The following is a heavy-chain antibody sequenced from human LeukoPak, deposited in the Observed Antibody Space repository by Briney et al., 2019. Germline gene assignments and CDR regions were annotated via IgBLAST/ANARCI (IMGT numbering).Heavy chain of an antibody. J-gene: IGHJ4*02. V-gene: IGHV3-23*01. D-gene: IGHD4-23*01. CDR3: ANPLGATVVKSRPDY. Sequence: GGSLRLSCAASGFTFSSYAMSWVRQAPGKGLEWVSAISGSGGSTYYADSVKGRFTISRDNSKNTLYLQMNSLRVEDTAVYYCANPLGATVVKSRPDYWGQGTLVTVSP. CDR1: GFTFSSYA. CDR2: ISGSGGST.